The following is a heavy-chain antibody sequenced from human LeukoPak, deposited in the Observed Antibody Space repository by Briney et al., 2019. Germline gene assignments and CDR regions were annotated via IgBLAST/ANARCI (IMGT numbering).Heavy chain of an antibody. V-gene: IGHV4-34*01. D-gene: IGHD6-19*01. J-gene: IGHJ4*02. CDR2: INHSGST. CDR3: ARGANSSGWYKGFDY. CDR1: GGSSSGYY. Sequence: PSETLSLTCAVYGGSSSGYYWSWIPHPPGKGLEWIGDINHSGSTNYNTSLKGRVTMSVYTSKNQFPLKLSSVTAADTAVYYCARGANSSGWYKGFDYWGQGTLVTVSS.